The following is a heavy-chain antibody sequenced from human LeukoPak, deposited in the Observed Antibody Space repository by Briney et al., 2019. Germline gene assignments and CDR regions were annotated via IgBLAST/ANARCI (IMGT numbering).Heavy chain of an antibody. D-gene: IGHD4-17*01. CDR2: MNPNSGNT. CDR3: ARDHAVTTPCFGY. J-gene: IGHJ4*02. Sequence: GASVKVSCKASGYTFTSYDINWVRQATGQGLEWMGWMNPNSGNTGYAQKFQGRVTMTRNTSISTAYMELSSLRSEDTAVYYCARDHAVTTPCFGYWGQGTLVTVSS. V-gene: IGHV1-8*01. CDR1: GYTFTSYD.